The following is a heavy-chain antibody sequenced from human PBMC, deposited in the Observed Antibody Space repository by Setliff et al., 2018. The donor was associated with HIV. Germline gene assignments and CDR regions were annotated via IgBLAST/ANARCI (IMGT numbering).Heavy chain of an antibody. CDR1: GDSIVSDDSTSSHH. V-gene: IGHV4-59*11. D-gene: IGHD2-15*01. Sequence: SETLSLTGRFSGDSIVSDDSTSSHHCSWIRQPPGRGLEWIGTTPYSGSTNYNPSLRSRVTISLDTSTNQFSLRLNSVTAADTAHYFCVVYFGGNGGRGLWGQGTLVTVSS. CDR2: TPYSGST. CDR3: VVYFGGNGGRGL. J-gene: IGHJ4*02.